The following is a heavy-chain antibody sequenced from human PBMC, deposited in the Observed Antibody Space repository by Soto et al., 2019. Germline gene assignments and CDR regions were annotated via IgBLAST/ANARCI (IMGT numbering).Heavy chain of an antibody. V-gene: IGHV3-11*05. CDR2: ISSSSSYT. CDR3: ARDADILTGSDAFDI. CDR1: GFTFSDYY. J-gene: IGHJ3*02. Sequence: QVQLVESGGGLAKPGGSLRLSCAASGFTFSDYYMSWIRQAPGKGLEWVSYISSSSSYTNYADSAKGRFTISRDNAKNSLYLQMNSLRAEDTAVYYCARDADILTGSDAFDIWGQGTMVTVSS. D-gene: IGHD3-9*01.